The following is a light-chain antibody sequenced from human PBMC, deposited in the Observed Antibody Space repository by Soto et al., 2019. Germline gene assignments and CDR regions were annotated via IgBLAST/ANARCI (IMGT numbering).Light chain of an antibody. Sequence: EIVMTQSPATLSVSRGERATLSCRASQSVSSNLAWYQQKPGQAPRLLIYGASTRATGIPARFSGSGSGTEFTLTISSLQSEDFAVYYCQQYNNWPGFGQGTKVDIK. CDR1: QSVSSN. CDR3: QQYNNWPG. CDR2: GAS. J-gene: IGKJ1*01. V-gene: IGKV3-15*01.